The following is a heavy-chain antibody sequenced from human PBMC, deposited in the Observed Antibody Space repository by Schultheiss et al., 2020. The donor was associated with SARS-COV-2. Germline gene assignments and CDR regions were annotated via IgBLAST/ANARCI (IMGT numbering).Heavy chain of an antibody. J-gene: IGHJ4*02. CDR1: GFTFSSYA. V-gene: IGHV3-66*01. CDR2: IYSGGST. CDR3: ARDRGGYDSYYFDY. D-gene: IGHD5-12*01. Sequence: GGSLRLSCAASGFTFSSYAMSWVRQAPGKGLEWVSVIYSGGSTYYADSVKGRFTISRDNSKNTLYLQMNSLRAEDTAVYYCARDRGGYDSYYFDYWGQGTLVTVSS.